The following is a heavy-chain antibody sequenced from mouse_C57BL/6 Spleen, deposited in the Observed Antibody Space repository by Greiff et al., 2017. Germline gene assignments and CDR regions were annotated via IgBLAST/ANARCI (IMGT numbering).Heavy chain of an antibody. CDR1: GYAFTNYL. D-gene: IGHD1-1*01. Sequence: VQLVESGAELVRPGTSVKVSCKASGYAFTNYLIEWVKQRPGQGLEWIGVINPGSGGTNYNEKFKGKATLTADKSSSTAYMQLSSLTSEDSAVYFCAREGDYGSRGYWGQGTTLTVSS. J-gene: IGHJ2*01. V-gene: IGHV1-54*01. CDR2: INPGSGGT. CDR3: AREGDYGSRGY.